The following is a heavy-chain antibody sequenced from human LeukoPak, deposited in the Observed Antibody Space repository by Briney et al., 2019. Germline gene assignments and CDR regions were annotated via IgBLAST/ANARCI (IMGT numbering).Heavy chain of an antibody. Sequence: GGSLRLSCAASGFTFSSYSMNWVRQAPGKGLEWVSSISSSSSYIYYADSVKGRFTISRDNAKNSLYLQMNSLRAEDTAVYYCARDLTTVTTGYFDLWGRGTLATVSS. CDR2: ISSSSSYI. V-gene: IGHV3-21*01. CDR3: ARDLTTVTTGYFDL. J-gene: IGHJ2*01. D-gene: IGHD4-17*01. CDR1: GFTFSSYS.